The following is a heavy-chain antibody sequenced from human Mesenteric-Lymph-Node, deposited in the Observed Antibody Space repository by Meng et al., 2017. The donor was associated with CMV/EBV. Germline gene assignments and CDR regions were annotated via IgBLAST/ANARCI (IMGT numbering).Heavy chain of an antibody. CDR2: MNPNSGNT. CDR1: GYTFTSYD. V-gene: IGHV1-8*01. J-gene: IGHJ3*02. CDR3: ARDKERAYCSSTSCYIGNAFDI. D-gene: IGHD2-2*02. Sequence: ASVKVSCKASGYTFTSYDINWVRQATGQGLEWMGWMNPNSGNTGYAQKFQGRVTITTDESTSTAYMELSSLRSEDTAVYYCARDKERAYCSSTSCYIGNAFDIWGQGTMVTVSS.